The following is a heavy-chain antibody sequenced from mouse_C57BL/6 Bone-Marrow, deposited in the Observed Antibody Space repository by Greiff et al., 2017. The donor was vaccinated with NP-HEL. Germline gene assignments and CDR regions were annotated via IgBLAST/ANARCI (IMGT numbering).Heavy chain of an antibody. V-gene: IGHV10-3*01. J-gene: IGHJ3*01. CDR3: VRVSTGFAY. CDR1: GFTFTTYA. D-gene: IGHD1-1*01. CDR2: IRRKSSNYAT. Sequence: EVKLVESGGGLVQPKGSLKLSCAASGFTFTTYAMHWVRQAPGQGLEWVARIRRKSSNYATYYADSVKDRFTISRDDSQSMLYLQMNNLKTEDTAMYYCVRVSTGFAYWGQGTLVTVSA.